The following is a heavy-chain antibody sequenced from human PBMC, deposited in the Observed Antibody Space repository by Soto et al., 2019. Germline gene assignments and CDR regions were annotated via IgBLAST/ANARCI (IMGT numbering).Heavy chain of an antibody. CDR3: ARESAAAGYYFDY. D-gene: IGHD6-13*01. J-gene: IGHJ4*02. CDR2: IWYDGSNK. CDR1: GFTFSSYG. Sequence: ESGGGVVQPGRSLRLSCAASGFTFSSYGMHWVRQAPGKGLEWVAVIWYDGSNKYYADSVKGRFTISRDNSKNTLYLQMNSLRAEDTAVYYCARESAAAGYYFDYWGQGTLVTVSS. V-gene: IGHV3-33*01.